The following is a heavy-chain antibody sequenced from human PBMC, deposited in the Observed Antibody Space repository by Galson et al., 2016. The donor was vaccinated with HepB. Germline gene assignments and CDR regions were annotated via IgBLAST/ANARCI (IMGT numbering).Heavy chain of an antibody. CDR3: ARDRGIAAVGDDPFEI. CDR1: GGSMRHYH. CDR2: MYYSGSP. Sequence: LSLTCTVSGGSMRHYHWSWIRQPPGKGPECIGYMYYSGSPKYNPSLKSRVTMLVDTSKNQFYLKLTSVTAADTAVYYCARDRGIAAVGDDPFEIWGQGTMVTVSS. D-gene: IGHD6-13*01. V-gene: IGHV4-59*01. J-gene: IGHJ3*02.